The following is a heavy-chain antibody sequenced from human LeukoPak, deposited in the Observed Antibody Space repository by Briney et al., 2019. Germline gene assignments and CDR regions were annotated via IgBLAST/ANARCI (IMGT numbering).Heavy chain of an antibody. Sequence: PGGSLRLSCAASGFTFTNAWMTWVRQAPGKGLEWVGRIKSNTDGGTTDYAAPVKGRFTISRDDSKNTLNLQMNSLKTEDTAVYYCTTFYYYGSGSYLGYRGQGTLVTVSS. D-gene: IGHD3-10*01. CDR3: TTFYYYGSGSYLGY. J-gene: IGHJ4*02. V-gene: IGHV3-15*01. CDR1: GFTFTNAW. CDR2: IKSNTDGGTT.